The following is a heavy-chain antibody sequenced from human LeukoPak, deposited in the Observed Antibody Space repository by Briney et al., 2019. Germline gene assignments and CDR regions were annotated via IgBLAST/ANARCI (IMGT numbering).Heavy chain of an antibody. J-gene: IGHJ4*02. CDR3: AKDRDRGYSYGSPLDY. D-gene: IGHD5-18*01. CDR2: INGGGGNT. Sequence: GGSLGLSCAASGFMFNSYVMSWVRQAPGKGLEWVSAINGGGGNTYYADSVKGRFTISRDNAKNSLYLQMNSLRAEDTAVYYCAKDRDRGYSYGSPLDYWGQGTLVTVSS. CDR1: GFMFNSYV. V-gene: IGHV3-23*01.